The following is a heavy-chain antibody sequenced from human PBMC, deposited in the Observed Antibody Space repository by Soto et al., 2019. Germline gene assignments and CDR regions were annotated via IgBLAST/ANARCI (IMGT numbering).Heavy chain of an antibody. J-gene: IGHJ3*02. CDR2: IFPMYGTP. D-gene: IGHD5-12*01. Sequence: QVLLVQSGAEVKKPGSSVKSSCKASGGAFSRYAISWVRQAPGQGLEWVGGIFPMYGTPVYAQKLQGRVTLTADKATTTAYMELSGLRYEATAFYYCERDYEYQILECAALDSWGQGTRLTVSS. CDR3: ERDYEYQILECAALDS. V-gene: IGHV1-69*06. CDR1: GGAFSRYA.